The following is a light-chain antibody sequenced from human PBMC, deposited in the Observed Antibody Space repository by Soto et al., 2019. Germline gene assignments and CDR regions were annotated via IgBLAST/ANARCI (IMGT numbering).Light chain of an antibody. CDR3: QQAYNFPLT. V-gene: IGKV1D-12*01. CDR1: QGVYSW. Sequence: DIQMTQSPSSVSASVGERVTITCRASQGVYSWVAWYQQAPGKAPKLLISAASTLRGGVPSRFSGSGSGTDFTLTISSLQPEDVATYYCQQAYNFPLTLGGGTKVEIK. J-gene: IGKJ4*01. CDR2: AAS.